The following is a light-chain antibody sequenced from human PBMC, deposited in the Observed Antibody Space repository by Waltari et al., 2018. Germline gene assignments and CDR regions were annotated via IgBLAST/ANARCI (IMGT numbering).Light chain of an antibody. J-gene: IGKJ1*01. Sequence: EIVMTQSPATLSVSPGERATLSCRASQTVRSNLAWYQQKPGQAPRLLIYGASTRATGIPDRFSGSGSGTEFTLTISSLQSEDFAVYYCHQYNNWPPWTFGQGTKVEIK. CDR1: QTVRSN. V-gene: IGKV3-15*01. CDR3: HQYNNWPPWT. CDR2: GAS.